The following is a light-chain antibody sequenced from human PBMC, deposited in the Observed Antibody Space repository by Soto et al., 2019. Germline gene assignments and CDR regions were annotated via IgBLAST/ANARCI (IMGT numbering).Light chain of an antibody. CDR2: WAS. V-gene: IGKV4-1*01. CDR3: QQYYNTPSFT. J-gene: IGKJ3*01. Sequence: DIVLTQSPDSLAVSLGERATINCKSSQTVLYNSNNKNFLAWYQQKPGQPPRLLIYWASTRESGVPDRFSGSGSGTDFTLTISSVQAEDVAVYYCQQYYNTPSFTFGPGTKVDIK. CDR1: QTVLYNSNNKNF.